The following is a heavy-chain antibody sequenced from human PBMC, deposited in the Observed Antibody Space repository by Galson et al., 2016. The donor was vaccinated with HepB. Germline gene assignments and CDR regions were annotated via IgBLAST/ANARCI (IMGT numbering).Heavy chain of an antibody. CDR1: ELTFRNYG. CDR2: ISYDGNNK. Sequence: SLRLPCAASELTFRNYGMHWVRQAPGKGLEWVTLISYDGNNKYYADSVKGRFTSSRDNSKNTLYLQMNSLRADDTAVYYCATDSPYGDYDGVWGQGTLVTVSS. J-gene: IGHJ4*02. CDR3: ATDSPYGDYDGV. V-gene: IGHV3-30*03. D-gene: IGHD4-17*01.